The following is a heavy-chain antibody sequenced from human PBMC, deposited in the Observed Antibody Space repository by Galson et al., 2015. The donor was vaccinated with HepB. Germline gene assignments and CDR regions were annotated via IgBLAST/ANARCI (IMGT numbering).Heavy chain of an antibody. D-gene: IGHD4-17*01. J-gene: IGHJ5*02. CDR2: IDPSDSYT. Sequence: QSGAEVKKPGESLRISCKGSGYSFTSYWISWVRQMPGKGLEWMGRIDPSDSYTNYSPSFQGHVTISADKSISTAYLQWSSLKASDTAMYYCARGGRLHDYGDYCWFDPWGQGTLVTVSS. CDR1: GYSFTSYW. CDR3: ARGGRLHDYGDYCWFDP. V-gene: IGHV5-10-1*01.